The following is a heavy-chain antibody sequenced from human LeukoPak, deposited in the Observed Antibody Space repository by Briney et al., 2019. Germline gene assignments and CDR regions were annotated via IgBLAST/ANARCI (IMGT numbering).Heavy chain of an antibody. V-gene: IGHV1-18*01. CDR1: GYTFTSYG. J-gene: IGHJ6*02. D-gene: IGHD3-10*01. Sequence: ASVKVSCQASGYTFTSYGISWVRQAPGQGLEWMGWISAYNGNTNYAQKLQGRVTMTTDTSTSTAYVELRSLRSADTAVYYCASSPPMVRGVMYYYGMDVWGQGTTVTVSS. CDR3: ASSPPMVRGVMYYYGMDV. CDR2: ISAYNGNT.